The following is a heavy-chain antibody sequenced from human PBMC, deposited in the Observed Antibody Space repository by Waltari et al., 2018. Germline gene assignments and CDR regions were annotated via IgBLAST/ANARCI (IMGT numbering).Heavy chain of an antibody. D-gene: IGHD3-10*01. Sequence: QVQLQESGPGLVKPSQTLSLTCTVSGSSISRGSYYWTWIRQPAGKGLEWIGHIYKGGSTNYNPSLKTRLSISMNKSNNQLSLTLKSVTAADTAVYYCARDRGPDVNEAMGLDYWGQGTRVTVSS. CDR1: GSSISRGSYY. J-gene: IGHJ4*02. CDR2: IYKGGST. V-gene: IGHV4-61*02. CDR3: ARDRGPDVNEAMGLDY.